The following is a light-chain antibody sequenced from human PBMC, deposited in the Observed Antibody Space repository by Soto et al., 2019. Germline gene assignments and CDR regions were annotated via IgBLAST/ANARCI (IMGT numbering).Light chain of an antibody. J-gene: IGLJ1*01. CDR1: SSNIGSNT. CDR2: TAG. Sequence: QSVLTQPLSVSASPGQRVTISCSGGSSNIGSNTVAWYQHLPGTAPPRLIFTAGQRPLGVPGRFSGSKSGTSASLAISGLQSEDEGDYYCSAWDNSLNGYVFGPGTKLTVL. V-gene: IGLV1-44*01. CDR3: SAWDNSLNGYV.